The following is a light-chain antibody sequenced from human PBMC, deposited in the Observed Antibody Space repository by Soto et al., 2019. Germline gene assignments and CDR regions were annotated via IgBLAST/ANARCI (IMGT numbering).Light chain of an antibody. J-gene: IGLJ2*01. CDR2: EVT. CDR3: TSYSSSSPVL. CDR1: SSDVGAYNY. Sequence: QSALTQPASVSGSLGQSITISRTGTSSDVGAYNYVSWYQQHPDKAPKLLIFEVTNRPSGVSGRFSGSKSGITASLSISGLQPEDEADYYCTSYSSSSPVLFGGGTKLTVL. V-gene: IGLV2-14*01.